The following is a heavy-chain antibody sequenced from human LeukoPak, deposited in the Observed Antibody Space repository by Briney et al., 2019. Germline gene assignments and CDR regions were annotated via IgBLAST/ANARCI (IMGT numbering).Heavy chain of an antibody. CDR3: ARSVVGFGELLLSYFDY. V-gene: IGHV1-18*01. CDR1: GYTFTSYG. Sequence: WASVKVSCKASGYTFTSYGISWVRQAPGQGLEWMGWISAYNGNTNYAQKLQGRVTMTTDTSTSTAYMELRSLRSDDTAVYYCARSVVGFGELLLSYFDYWGQGTLVTVSS. D-gene: IGHD3-10*01. J-gene: IGHJ4*02. CDR2: ISAYNGNT.